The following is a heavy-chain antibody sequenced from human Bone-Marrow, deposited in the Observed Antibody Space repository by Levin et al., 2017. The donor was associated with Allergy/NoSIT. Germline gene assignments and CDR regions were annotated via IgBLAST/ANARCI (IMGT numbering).Heavy chain of an antibody. Sequence: KPSETLSLTCNVSGGSMSISSYYWGWVRQPPGKGLEWIGSVYSSGSTQYNPSLKSRVTISADTSKNQFFLKLSSVSAADTAVYYCARRGTPRFTLVRGVIWWFDPWGQGTLVTVSS. V-gene: IGHV4-39*01. D-gene: IGHD3-10*01. CDR3: ARRGTPRFTLVRGVIWWFDP. CDR1: GGSMSISSYY. J-gene: IGHJ5*02. CDR2: VYSSGST.